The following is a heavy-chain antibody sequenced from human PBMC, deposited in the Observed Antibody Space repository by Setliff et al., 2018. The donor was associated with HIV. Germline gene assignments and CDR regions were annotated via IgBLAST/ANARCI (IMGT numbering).Heavy chain of an antibody. V-gene: IGHV3-74*01. CDR2: INTDGSSR. Sequence: PGGSLRLSCTVSGFIFRSYWMHWVRQAPGKGLVWVSRINTDGSSRTYADSVKGRFTISRDNAKNSLYLQMNSLRAEDTAVYYCAKGGDSHYWGQGTLVTVSS. CDR1: GFIFRSYW. J-gene: IGHJ4*02. D-gene: IGHD2-21*02. CDR3: AKGGDSHY.